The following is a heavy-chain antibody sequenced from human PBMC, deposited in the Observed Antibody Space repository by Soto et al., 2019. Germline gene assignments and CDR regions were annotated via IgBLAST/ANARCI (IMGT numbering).Heavy chain of an antibody. Sequence: QVQLVQSGAEVKKPGASVKVSCKASGYTFTSYGISWVRQAPGQGLEWMGWISAYNGNTKYAQKLQGRVTMTTDTSTSTAYMGVRSLRSDHTAVSYRARGLVVGLVDYWGQGTLVTVAS. V-gene: IGHV1-18*01. CDR2: ISAYNGNT. D-gene: IGHD6-19*01. J-gene: IGHJ4*02. CDR3: ARGLVVGLVDY. CDR1: GYTFTSYG.